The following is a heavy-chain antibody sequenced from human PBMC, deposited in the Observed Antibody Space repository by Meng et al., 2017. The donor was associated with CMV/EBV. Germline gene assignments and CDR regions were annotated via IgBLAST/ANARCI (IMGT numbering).Heavy chain of an antibody. V-gene: IGHV3-30*02. CDR1: GFTFSSYG. CDR3: AKDQDIVATGGAFDY. J-gene: IGHJ4*02. CDR2: IRYDGSNK. Sequence: GESLKISCAASGFTFSSYGMHWVRQAPGKGLEWVAFIRYDGSNKYYADSVKGRFTISRDNSKNSLYLQMNSLRTEDTALYYCAKDQDIVATGGAFDYWGQGTLVTVSS. D-gene: IGHD5-12*01.